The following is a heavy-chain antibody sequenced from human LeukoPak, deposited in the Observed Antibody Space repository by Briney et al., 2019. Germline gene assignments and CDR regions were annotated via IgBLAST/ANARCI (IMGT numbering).Heavy chain of an antibody. V-gene: IGHV4-59*01. D-gene: IGHD1-26*01. CDR3: VRETVGWFDP. Sequence: PSETLSLTCTVSGGSISSYYWSWIRQPPGKGLEWIGYIYYSGSTNYNPSLKSRVTISVDTSKNQFSLKLSSVTAADTAVYYCVRETVGWFDPWGQGTLVTVSS. CDR1: GGSISSYY. CDR2: IYYSGST. J-gene: IGHJ5*02.